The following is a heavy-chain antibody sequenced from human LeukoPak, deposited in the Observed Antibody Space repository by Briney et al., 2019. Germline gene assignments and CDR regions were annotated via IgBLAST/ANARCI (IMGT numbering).Heavy chain of an antibody. D-gene: IGHD2-15*01. V-gene: IGHV5-51*01. J-gene: IGHJ4*02. CDR2: IYPGDSDT. Sequence: GESLKISCKGSGYSFTSYWLGWVRQVPGKGLEWVGIIYPGDSDTRYSPPFQGQGTISADNALGPAYLQWSSLKASDTAMYYCARISGAVDYWGQGNLVTVSS. CDR1: GYSFTSYW. CDR3: ARISGAVDY.